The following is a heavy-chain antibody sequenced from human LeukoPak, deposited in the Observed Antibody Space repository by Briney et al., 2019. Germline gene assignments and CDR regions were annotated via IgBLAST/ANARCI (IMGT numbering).Heavy chain of an antibody. D-gene: IGHD3-22*01. CDR3: ARATWLPVGLYYYDSSGYYYYFNY. CDR2: IYYSGST. J-gene: IGHJ4*02. Sequence: SETLSLTCTVSGGSISSYYWSWIRQPPGKGLEWIGYIYYSGSTNYNPSLKSRVTISVDTSKNQFSLKLSSVTAADTAVYYCARATWLPVGLYYYDSSGYYYYFNYWGQGTLVTVSS. CDR1: GGSISSYY. V-gene: IGHV4-59*01.